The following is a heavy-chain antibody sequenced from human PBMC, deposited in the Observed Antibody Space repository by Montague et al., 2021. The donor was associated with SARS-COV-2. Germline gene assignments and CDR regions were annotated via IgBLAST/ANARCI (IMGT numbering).Heavy chain of an antibody. D-gene: IGHD6-13*01. V-gene: IGHV3-74*01. CDR3: ARSGQQLVHPLATLYYYYGMDV. J-gene: IGHJ6*02. CDR2: INSDGSST. Sequence: SLRLSCAASGFTFSSYWMHWVRQAPGKGLVWVSRINSDGSSTSYSDSLKGRFTISRDNAKNTLYLQMNSLRAEDTAVYYCARSGQQLVHPLATLYYYYGMDVWGQGTTVTVSS. CDR1: GFTFSSYW.